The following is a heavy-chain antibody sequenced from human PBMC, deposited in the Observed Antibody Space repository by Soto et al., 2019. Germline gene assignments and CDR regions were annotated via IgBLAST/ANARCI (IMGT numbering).Heavy chain of an antibody. D-gene: IGHD2-2*01. V-gene: IGHV3-30-3*01. CDR3: ARENRGIVVQAAMMGWFDP. J-gene: IGHJ5*02. CDR1: GFTFSSYA. Sequence: QVPLVEAGGGVVQPGRSLRLSCAASGFTFSSYAMHWVRQAPGKWLEWVAVISYDGSNKYYADSVKGRFTISRDNSKNTVYVKMNSLGAEDTAVYYCARENRGIVVQAAMMGWFDPWGRGTLVTVS. CDR2: ISYDGSNK.